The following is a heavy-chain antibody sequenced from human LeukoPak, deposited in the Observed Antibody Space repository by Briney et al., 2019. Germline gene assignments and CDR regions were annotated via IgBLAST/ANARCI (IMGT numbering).Heavy chain of an antibody. J-gene: IGHJ4*02. Sequence: SETLSLTCTVSGGSISSYYWSWIRQPPGKGLEWIGYIYYSGSTNYNPSLKSRVTISGDTSKNQFSLKLSSVTAADTAVYYCARANYGFLYYFDYWGQGTLVTVSS. CDR1: GGSISSYY. D-gene: IGHD4/OR15-4a*01. V-gene: IGHV4-59*01. CDR3: ARANYGFLYYFDY. CDR2: IYYSGST.